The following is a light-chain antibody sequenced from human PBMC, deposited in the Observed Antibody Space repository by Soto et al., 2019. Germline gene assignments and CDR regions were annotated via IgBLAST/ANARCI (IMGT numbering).Light chain of an antibody. V-gene: IGKV3-20*01. CDR3: QQYGNSPRT. J-gene: IGKJ1*01. CDR2: GAS. CDR1: QSVGSRY. Sequence: EIVLTQSPVTLSLSPGERATLSCRASQSVGSRYLAWYQQKPGQAPRLLIYGASSRATGIPDRFSGSGSGTDFTLTISRLEPEDFAVYYCQQYGNSPRTFGQGTKVDIK.